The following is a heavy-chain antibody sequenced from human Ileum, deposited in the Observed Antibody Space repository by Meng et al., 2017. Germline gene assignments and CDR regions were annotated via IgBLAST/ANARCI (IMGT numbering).Heavy chain of an antibody. J-gene: IGHJ5*02. D-gene: IGHD6-19*01. CDR3: ARINLGGWYEGGVDP. CDR2: ISAYNGNT. V-gene: IGHV1-18*01. Sequence: QVQLVQSGCEVKKPGAAVKVSCKASGYTFTSYGISWVRQAPGQGLEWMGWISAYNGNTNYAQKLQGRVTRTTDTSTSTAYMELRSLRSDDTAVYYCARINLGGWYEGGVDPWGQGTLVTVSS. CDR1: GYTFTSYG.